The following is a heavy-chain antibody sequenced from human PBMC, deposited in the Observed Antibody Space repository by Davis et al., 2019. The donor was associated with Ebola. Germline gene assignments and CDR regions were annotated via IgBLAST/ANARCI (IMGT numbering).Heavy chain of an antibody. CDR1: GFTFSDAW. Sequence: GESLKISCAASGFTFSDAWMNWVRQAPRKGLEWVGRIESRSDGGTTDYAAPVKGRFTISRDDSKNTLYLQMNSLKADDTAVYYCSKAGYLQWLIDYYYCFMDVWGKGTTVTVSS. D-gene: IGHD3-3*01. J-gene: IGHJ6*03. CDR2: IESRSDGGTT. V-gene: IGHV3-15*04. CDR3: SKAGYLQWLIDYYYCFMDV.